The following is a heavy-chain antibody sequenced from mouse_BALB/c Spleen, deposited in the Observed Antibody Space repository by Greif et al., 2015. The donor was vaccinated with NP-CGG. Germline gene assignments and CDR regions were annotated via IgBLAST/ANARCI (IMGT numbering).Heavy chain of an antibody. Sequence: EVQLVESGGGLVQPGGSRKLSCAASGFTFSSFGMHWVRQAPEKGLEWVAYISSGSSTIYYADTVKGRFTISRDNPKNTLFLQMTSLRSEDTAMYYCARSNGYDGDLCFDVWGAGTTVTVSS. CDR3: ARSNGYDGDLCFDV. D-gene: IGHD2-2*01. CDR2: ISSGSSTI. V-gene: IGHV5-17*02. CDR1: GFTFSSFG. J-gene: IGHJ1*01.